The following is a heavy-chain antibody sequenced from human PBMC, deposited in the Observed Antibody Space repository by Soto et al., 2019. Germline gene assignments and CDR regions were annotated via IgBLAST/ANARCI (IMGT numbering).Heavy chain of an antibody. D-gene: IGHD6-13*01. CDR3: AREETPVGSSWPPDY. CDR2: ISAYNGNT. J-gene: IGHJ4*02. V-gene: IGHV1-18*01. Sequence: ASVKVSCTASGYTFTSYGISWVRQAPGQGLEWMGWISAYNGNTNYAQKLQGRVTMTTDTSTSTAYMELRSLRSDDTAVYYCAREETPVGSSWPPDYWGQGTLVTVSS. CDR1: GYTFTSYG.